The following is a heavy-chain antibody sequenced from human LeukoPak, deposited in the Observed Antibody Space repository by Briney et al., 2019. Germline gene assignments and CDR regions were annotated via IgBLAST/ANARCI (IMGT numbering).Heavy chain of an antibody. V-gene: IGHV4-61*02. CDR3: ARVGYDSSGYYPHSDY. CDR1: GGSISSGSYY. Sequence: KSSETLSLTCTVSGGSISSGSYYWSWIRQPAGKGLEWIGRIYTSGSTNYNPSLKSRVTISVDTSKNQFSLKLSSVTAADTAVYYCARVGYDSSGYYPHSDYWGQGTLVTVSS. CDR2: IYTSGST. J-gene: IGHJ4*02. D-gene: IGHD3-22*01.